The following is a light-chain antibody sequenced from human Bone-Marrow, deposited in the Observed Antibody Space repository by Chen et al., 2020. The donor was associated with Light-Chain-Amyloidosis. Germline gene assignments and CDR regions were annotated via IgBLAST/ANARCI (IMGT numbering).Light chain of an antibody. CDR1: DLPTKY. V-gene: IGLV3-25*03. CDR2: RDT. CDR3: QSADSSGTYEVI. J-gene: IGLJ2*01. Sequence: SYELTQPPSVSVSPGQTARITCSGDDLPTKYAYWYQHKPGQAPVLVIHRDTERPSGISERFAGSSSGTTATLIISGVQAEDEADYHCQSADSSGTYEVIFGGGTKLTVL.